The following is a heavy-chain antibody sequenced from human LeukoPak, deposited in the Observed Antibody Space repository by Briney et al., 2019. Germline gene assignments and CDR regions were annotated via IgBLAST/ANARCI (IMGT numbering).Heavy chain of an antibody. D-gene: IGHD3-16*02. CDR1: GFTFTSYA. Sequence: GGSLRLSCAASGFTFTSYAMSWVRQAPGKGLEWVSAISGSGDSTYYADPVKGRFTIARDNSKNTLYLQMNSLRAEDTAVYYCAKVEAYYDYVWGSYRYSEFDYWGQGTLVTVSS. CDR3: AKVEAYYDYVWGSYRYSEFDY. J-gene: IGHJ4*02. CDR2: ISGSGDST. V-gene: IGHV3-23*01.